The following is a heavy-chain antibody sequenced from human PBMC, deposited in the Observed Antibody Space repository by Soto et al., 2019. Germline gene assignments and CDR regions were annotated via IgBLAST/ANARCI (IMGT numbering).Heavy chain of an antibody. CDR3: ARDQTGTTTYYYYGMDV. CDR1: GYTFTSYD. D-gene: IGHD1-7*01. J-gene: IGHJ6*02. Sequence: ASVKVSCKASGYTFTSYDINWVRQATGQGLEWMGWMNPNSGNTGYAQKFQGRVTMTRNTSISTAYMELSSLRSEDTAVYYCARDQTGTTTYYYYGMDVWGQGTTVTVSS. V-gene: IGHV1-8*01. CDR2: MNPNSGNT.